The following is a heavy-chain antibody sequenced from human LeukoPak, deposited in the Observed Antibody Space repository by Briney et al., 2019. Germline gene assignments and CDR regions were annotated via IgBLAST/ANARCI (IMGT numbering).Heavy chain of an antibody. CDR1: GYTFTSYK. J-gene: IGHJ5*02. Sequence: ASVKVSCKASGYTFTSYKINWVRQATGQGLEWMVWMNPYSGNTGYGQRFQGRVTITRNTSISTAYMELSSLTSQDTAVYYCARGRDWLRWFDPWGQGTLVTVSS. CDR3: ARGRDWLRWFDP. V-gene: IGHV1-8*03. D-gene: IGHD3/OR15-3a*01. CDR2: MNPYSGNT.